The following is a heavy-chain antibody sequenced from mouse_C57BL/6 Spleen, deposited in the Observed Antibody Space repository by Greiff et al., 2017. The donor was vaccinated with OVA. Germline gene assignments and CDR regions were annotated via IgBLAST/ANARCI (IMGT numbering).Heavy chain of an antibody. CDR3: ARSPHYDDGGFAY. Sequence: VKLKQSGPELVKPGASVKISCKASGYAFSSSWMNWVKQRPGKGLEWIGRIYPGDGDTNYNGKFKGKATLTADKSSSTAYMQLSSLTSEDSAVYFCARSPHYDDGGFAYWGQGTLVTVSA. V-gene: IGHV1-82*01. D-gene: IGHD2-3*01. J-gene: IGHJ3*01. CDR1: GYAFSSSW. CDR2: IYPGDGDT.